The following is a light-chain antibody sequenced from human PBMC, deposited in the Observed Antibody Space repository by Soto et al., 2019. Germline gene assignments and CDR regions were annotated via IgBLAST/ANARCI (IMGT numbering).Light chain of an antibody. CDR3: QQYINRWT. Sequence: DIQMTQSPSTLSASVGDRVTITCRASQSISIWLAWYQQKPGKAPNLLIYKASSLESGVPSRFGGSGSGTEFTLTISSLQTDDFATYYCQQYINRWTFGQGTKVEIK. CDR2: KAS. J-gene: IGKJ1*01. CDR1: QSISIW. V-gene: IGKV1-5*03.